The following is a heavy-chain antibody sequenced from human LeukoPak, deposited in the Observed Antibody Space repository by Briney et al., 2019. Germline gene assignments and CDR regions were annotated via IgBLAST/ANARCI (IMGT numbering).Heavy chain of an antibody. CDR2: IYYSGST. D-gene: IGHD6-19*01. V-gene: IGHV4-39*07. CDR3: ARDGDSSGWTRSDY. J-gene: IGHJ4*02. Sequence: SETLSLTCTVSGVSISSTSYYWGWIRQPPGKGLEWIGSIYYSGSTYYNPSLKSRVAISADRSKNQFSLKLSSVTAADTAVYYCARDGDSSGWTRSDYWGQGTLVTVSS. CDR1: GVSISSTSYY.